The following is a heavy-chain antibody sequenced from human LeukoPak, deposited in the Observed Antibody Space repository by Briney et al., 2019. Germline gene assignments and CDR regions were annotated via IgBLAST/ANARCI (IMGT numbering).Heavy chain of an antibody. CDR1: GYTFTSYG. J-gene: IGHJ4*02. CDR3: ARVNDILTGFYTSDY. Sequence: GASVKVSCKASGYTFTSYGINWVRQAPGQGLEWMGWISAYNGDINYAQKLQGRVTMTTDTSTSTAYMELRSLRSDDTAVYYCARVNDILTGFYTSDYWGQGTLVTVSS. CDR2: ISAYNGDI. V-gene: IGHV1-18*04. D-gene: IGHD3-9*01.